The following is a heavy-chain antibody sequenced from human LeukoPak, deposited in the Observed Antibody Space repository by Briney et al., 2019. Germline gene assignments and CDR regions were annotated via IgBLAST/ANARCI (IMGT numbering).Heavy chain of an antibody. CDR3: ARGKVGTVTPYNWFDP. CDR1: GGTFSSYA. Sequence: SVKVSCKASGGTFSSYAISWVRQAPGQGLEWMGGIIPIFGTANYAQKFQGRVTITADKSTSTAYMELSSLRSEDTAVYYCARGKVGTVTPYNWFDPWGQGTLVTVSS. V-gene: IGHV1-69*06. D-gene: IGHD4-17*01. J-gene: IGHJ5*02. CDR2: IIPIFGTA.